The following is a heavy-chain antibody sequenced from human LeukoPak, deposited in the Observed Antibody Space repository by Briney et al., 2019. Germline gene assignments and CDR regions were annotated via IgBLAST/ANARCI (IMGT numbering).Heavy chain of an antibody. CDR3: ARDFYCYDSSGYHYRLGY. CDR1: GYIFTNYG. Sequence: GASVKVSCKASGYIFTNYGISWVRQAPGQGLEWMGWISAYNGNTNYVQKLQGRVTMTTDTSTSTAYMELRSLRSDDTAVYYCARDFYCYDSSGYHYRLGYWGQGTLVTVSS. D-gene: IGHD3-22*01. CDR2: ISAYNGNT. J-gene: IGHJ4*02. V-gene: IGHV1-18*01.